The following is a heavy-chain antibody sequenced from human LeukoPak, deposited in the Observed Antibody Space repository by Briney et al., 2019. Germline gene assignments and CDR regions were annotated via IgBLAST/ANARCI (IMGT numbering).Heavy chain of an antibody. J-gene: IGHJ6*02. CDR1: GFTFSSYG. Sequence: GGSLRLSCAAPGFTFSSYGMHWVRQAPGKGLEWVAVISYDGSNKYYADSVKGRFTISRDNSKNTLYLQMNSLRAEDTAVYYCARGGYSSSSAYYYYYGMDVWGQGTTVTVSS. D-gene: IGHD6-6*01. CDR3: ARGGYSSSSAYYYYYGMDV. CDR2: ISYDGSNK. V-gene: IGHV3-30*03.